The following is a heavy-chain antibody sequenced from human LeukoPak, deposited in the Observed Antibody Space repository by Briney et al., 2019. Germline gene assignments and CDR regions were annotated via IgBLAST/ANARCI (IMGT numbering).Heavy chain of an antibody. CDR2: ISSSGSTI. J-gene: IGHJ6*03. V-gene: IGHV3-48*03. Sequence: GGSLRLFCAASGFTFSSYEMNWVRQAPGKGLEWVSYISSSGSTIYYADSVKGRFTISRDNAKNSLYLQMNSLRAEDTAVYYCARWVWFGELLGYYYMDVWGKGTTVTISS. CDR1: GFTFSSYE. D-gene: IGHD3-10*01. CDR3: ARWVWFGELLGYYYMDV.